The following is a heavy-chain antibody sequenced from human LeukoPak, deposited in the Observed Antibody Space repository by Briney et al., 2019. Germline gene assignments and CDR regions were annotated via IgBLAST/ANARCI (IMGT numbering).Heavy chain of an antibody. CDR1: GFTFTSYN. D-gene: IGHD5-12*01. Sequence: GGSLRLSCAASGFTFTSYNFHWVRQAPGKGLEWVSFISYDGNIKYGDSVKGRFTISRDNSKYTLHLQMNNVSVDDTAMYFCGRDFPTTQGRLDSWGQGTLVTVSS. CDR3: GRDFPTTQGRLDS. J-gene: IGHJ4*02. CDR2: ISYDGNIK. V-gene: IGHV3-30*03.